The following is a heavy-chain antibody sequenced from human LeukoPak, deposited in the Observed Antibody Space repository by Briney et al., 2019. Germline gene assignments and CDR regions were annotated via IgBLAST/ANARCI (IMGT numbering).Heavy chain of an antibody. CDR3: ARGYCAGDGSCSRGY. Sequence: QPGGSLRLSCAASGFTFSSYWMHWVRQAPGKGLVWVSRIKSDGSITNYADSVRGRFTISRDNAKNTLYLRMNSLRAEDTAVYYCARGYCAGDGSCSRGYWGQGTLVTVSS. V-gene: IGHV3-74*01. CDR2: IKSDGSIT. J-gene: IGHJ4*02. CDR1: GFTFSSYW. D-gene: IGHD2-21*01.